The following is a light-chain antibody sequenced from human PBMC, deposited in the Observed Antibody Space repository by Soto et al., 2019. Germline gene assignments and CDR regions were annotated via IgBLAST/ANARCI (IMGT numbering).Light chain of an antibody. V-gene: IGKV1-39*01. J-gene: IGKJ1*01. CDR1: QGINNF. Sequence: MQPTQSPSSLSASVGNRVTIHCGSSQGINNFLAWYQQRPGKAPKLLIYAASSLQSGVPSRFSGSVSGTDFTLTISSLQPEDFATYYCQQSYSTPRTFGHGTNVDI. CDR2: AAS. CDR3: QQSYSTPRT.